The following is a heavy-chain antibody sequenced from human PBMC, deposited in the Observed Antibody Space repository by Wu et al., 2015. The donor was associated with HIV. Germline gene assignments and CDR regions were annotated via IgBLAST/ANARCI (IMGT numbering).Heavy chain of an antibody. Sequence: QVQLVQSGAEVKKPGASVKVSCKASRYIFNDYYVHWVRQAPGQGLEWMGWLNPNSGGTNYAQKFHDRVTVSRDTSIKTAYMELKNLTSDDTALYYCVRDKSPLGGPTLAFDVWGQGTMVIVSS. V-gene: IGHV1-2*02. CDR3: VRDKSPLGGPTLAFDV. CDR2: LNPNSGGT. J-gene: IGHJ3*01. D-gene: IGHD3-16*01. CDR1: RYIFNDYY.